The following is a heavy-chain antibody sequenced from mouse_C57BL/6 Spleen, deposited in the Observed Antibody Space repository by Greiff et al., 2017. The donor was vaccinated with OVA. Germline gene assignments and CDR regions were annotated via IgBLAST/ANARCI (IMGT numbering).Heavy chain of an antibody. CDR2: ISSGSSTI. CDR1: GFTFSDYG. D-gene: IGHD1-1*01. V-gene: IGHV5-17*01. Sequence: EVKLVESGGGLVKPGGSLKLSCAASGFTFSDYGMHWVRQAPEKGLEWVAYISSGSSTIYYADTVKGRFTISRDNAKNTLFLQMTSLRSEDTAMYYCARSYDYGSRYEAWFAYWGQGTLVTVSA. CDR3: ARSYDYGSRYEAWFAY. J-gene: IGHJ3*01.